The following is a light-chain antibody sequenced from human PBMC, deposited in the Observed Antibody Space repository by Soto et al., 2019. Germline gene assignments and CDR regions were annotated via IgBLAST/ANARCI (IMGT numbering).Light chain of an antibody. CDR3: TSYTNSKAYIL. V-gene: IGLV2-14*01. CDR1: RTDIGGYNY. Sequence: QSALTQPASVSGSLGQSITISCTGTRTDIGGYNYVSWYQQYPGKAPKLVICEVTSRPSGISDRFSGSKSGNTASLTISGLQAEDEADYFCTSYTNSKAYILFGGGTQRTGL. J-gene: IGLJ2*01. CDR2: EVT.